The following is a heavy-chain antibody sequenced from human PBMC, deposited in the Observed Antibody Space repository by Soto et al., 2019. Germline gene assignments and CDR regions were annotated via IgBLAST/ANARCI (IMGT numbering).Heavy chain of an antibody. CDR2: IYYSGST. V-gene: IGHV4-31*03. CDR3: ARSVFP. CDR1: GGSISSGGYY. Sequence: QVQLQESGPGLVKPSQTLSLTCTVSGGSISSGGYYWSWIRQHPGKGLEWIGYIYYSGSTYYNPSLKRRVTISIDTPKNRVSLQLSSAPAANTAVYCWARSVFPWGQGTLVTVSS. J-gene: IGHJ5*02.